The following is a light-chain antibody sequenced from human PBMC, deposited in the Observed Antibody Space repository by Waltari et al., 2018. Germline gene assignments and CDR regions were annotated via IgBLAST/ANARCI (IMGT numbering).Light chain of an antibody. CDR2: DAS. CDR1: QGFSTY. CDR3: QHRFNWPLT. J-gene: IGKJ4*01. V-gene: IGKV3-11*01. Sequence: EIVLTQSPATLSLSPGDGATPSCRASQGFSTYLAWYQEKPGQAPRLLIYDASNRATGIPARFSGSGSGTDFTLTISGLEPEDSAVYYCQHRFNWPLTFGGGTKVEIK.